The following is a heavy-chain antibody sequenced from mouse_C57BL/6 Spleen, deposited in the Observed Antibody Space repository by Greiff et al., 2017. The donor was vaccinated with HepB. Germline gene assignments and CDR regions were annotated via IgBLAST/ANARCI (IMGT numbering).Heavy chain of an antibody. CDR2: IHPNSGST. Sequence: VQLQQSGAELVKPGASVKLSCKASGYTFTSYWMHWVKQRPGQGLEWIGMIHPNSGSTNYNEKFKSKATLTVDKSSSTAYMQLSSLTSEDSAVYYCARGDYGSSYDWYCDGWGTGTTVTVSS. J-gene: IGHJ1*03. CDR3: ARGDYGSSYDWYCDG. CDR1: GYTFTSYW. V-gene: IGHV1-64*01. D-gene: IGHD1-1*01.